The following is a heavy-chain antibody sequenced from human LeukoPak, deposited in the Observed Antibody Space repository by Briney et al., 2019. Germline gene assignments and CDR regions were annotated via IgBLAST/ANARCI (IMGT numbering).Heavy chain of an antibody. CDR2: INPNSGGT. J-gene: IGHJ4*02. Sequence: GASVKVSCKASGYTFTGYYMHWVRQAPGQRLEWMGWINPNSGGTNYAQKFQGRVTMTRDTSISTAYMELSRLRSDDTAVYYCARDLGSGYDYFDYWGQGTLVTVSS. CDR3: ARDLGSGYDYFDY. CDR1: GYTFTGYY. D-gene: IGHD5-12*01. V-gene: IGHV1-2*02.